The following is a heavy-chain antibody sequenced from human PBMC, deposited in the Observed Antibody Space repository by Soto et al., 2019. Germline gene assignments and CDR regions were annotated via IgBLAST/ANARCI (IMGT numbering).Heavy chain of an antibody. CDR1: GFTFSSYA. J-gene: IGHJ4*02. CDR2: ISGSGGST. D-gene: IGHD3-3*01. CDR3: AKRPYYDFWSGYYKDY. Sequence: EVQLLESGGGLVQPGGSLRLSCAASGFTFSSYAMSWVRQAPGKGLEWVSVISGSGGSTYYADSVKGRFTISRDNSRNTLYLQMNSLRVEDTAVYYCAKRPYYDFWSGYYKDYWGQGTLVIVSS. V-gene: IGHV3-23*01.